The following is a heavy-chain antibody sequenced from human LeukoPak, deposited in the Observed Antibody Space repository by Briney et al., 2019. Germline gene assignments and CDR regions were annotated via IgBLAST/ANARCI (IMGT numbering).Heavy chain of an antibody. CDR1: GFTFSSYA. Sequence: PGGSLRLSCAASGFTFSSYAMSWVRQAPGKGLEWVSAISGSGGSTYYADSVKGRFTISRDNSKNTLYLQMNSLRAEDTAVYYCAKDMAMITFGGVTLFDYWGQGTLVTVSS. CDR2: ISGSGGST. CDR3: AKDMAMITFGGVTLFDY. V-gene: IGHV3-23*01. J-gene: IGHJ4*02. D-gene: IGHD3-16*01.